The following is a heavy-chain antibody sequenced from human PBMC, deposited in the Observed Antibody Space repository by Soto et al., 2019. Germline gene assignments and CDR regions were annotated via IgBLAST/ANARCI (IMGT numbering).Heavy chain of an antibody. V-gene: IGHV3-15*07. CDR2: IKSKTDGGTT. CDR3: TTPKLITGTNQSKYYYYYYGMDV. D-gene: IGHD1-20*01. CDR1: GFTFSNAW. Sequence: GGSLRLSCAASGFTFSNAWMNWVRQAPGKGLEWVGRIKSKTDGGTTAYAAPVKGRFTISRDDSKNTLFLQMNSLKTEDTALYYCTTPKLITGTNQSKYYYYYYGMDVWGQGTTVTVSS. J-gene: IGHJ6*02.